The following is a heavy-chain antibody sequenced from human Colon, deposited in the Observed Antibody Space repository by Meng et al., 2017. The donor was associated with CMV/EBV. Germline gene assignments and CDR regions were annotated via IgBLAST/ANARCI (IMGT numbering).Heavy chain of an antibody. D-gene: IGHD3-10*02. V-gene: IGHV1-8*01. J-gene: IGHJ4*02. CDR2: MTPKNGNT. Sequence: VSCKPSGYSVSSLDINWVRQDTGQGLEWMGWMTPKNGNTDSSQKFQGRLTMTWDASISTAYMELSSLRFEDTAVYYCARGVDVGVDFWGQGTLVTVSS. CDR3: ARGVDVGVDF. CDR1: GYSVSSLD.